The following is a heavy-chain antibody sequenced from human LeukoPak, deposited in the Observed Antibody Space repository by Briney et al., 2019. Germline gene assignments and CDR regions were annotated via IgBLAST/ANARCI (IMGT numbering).Heavy chain of an antibody. CDR2: ISGSGGNT. CDR3: AKDLKYGGYGGFDY. D-gene: IGHD4-17*01. CDR1: GFTFSSYA. V-gene: IGHV3-23*01. J-gene: IGHJ4*02. Sequence: GGSLRLSCAASGFTFSSYAMNWVRQAPGKGLEWVSVISGSGGNTYYADSVKGRFTISRDNSKNTLYLQMNSLRAEDTAVYYCAKDLKYGGYGGFDYWGQGTLVTVSS.